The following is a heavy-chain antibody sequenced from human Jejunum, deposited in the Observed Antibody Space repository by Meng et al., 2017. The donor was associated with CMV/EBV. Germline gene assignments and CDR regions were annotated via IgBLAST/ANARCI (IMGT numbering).Heavy chain of an antibody. Sequence: GFTFSTYSMNWVRQALGKGLEWVSSISGSGDNIYYADSVKGQFTISRGNSKNTLYLQMNNLRVDDTAVYYCAKFRTTMIASTYDYWGQGIRVTVSS. D-gene: IGHD3-22*01. CDR3: AKFRTTMIASTYDY. J-gene: IGHJ4*02. V-gene: IGHV3-23*01. CDR1: GFTFSTYS. CDR2: ISGSGDNI.